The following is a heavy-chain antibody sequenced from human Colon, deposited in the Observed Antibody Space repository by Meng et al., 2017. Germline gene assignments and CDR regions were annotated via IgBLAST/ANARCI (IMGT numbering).Heavy chain of an antibody. V-gene: IGHV1-69*05. Sequence: QGEFALAVSGGKERGFSVKVARKASGGTFSSYANSCVRQAPGQGLEWMGGIIPIFGAANYAQKFQGRVTITTDESTSTAYMELSSLRSEDTAVYYCARLYGSGSYYKGWLDPWGQGTLVTVSS. CDR2: IIPIFGAA. CDR1: GGTFSSYA. CDR3: ARLYGSGSYYKGWLDP. D-gene: IGHD3-10*01. J-gene: IGHJ5*02.